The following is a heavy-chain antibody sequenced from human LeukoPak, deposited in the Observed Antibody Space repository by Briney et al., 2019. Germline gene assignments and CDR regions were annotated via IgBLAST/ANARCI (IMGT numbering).Heavy chain of an antibody. Sequence: GSLRLSCAASGFTFSSYAMSWVRQAPGKGLEWVSAISGSGGSTYYADSVKGRFTISRDNSKNTLYLQMNSLRAEDTAVYYCAKDRGYCSSTSCYWWFDPWGQGTLVTVSS. J-gene: IGHJ5*02. CDR2: ISGSGGST. CDR3: AKDRGYCSSTSCYWWFDP. V-gene: IGHV3-23*01. D-gene: IGHD2-2*01. CDR1: GFTFSSYA.